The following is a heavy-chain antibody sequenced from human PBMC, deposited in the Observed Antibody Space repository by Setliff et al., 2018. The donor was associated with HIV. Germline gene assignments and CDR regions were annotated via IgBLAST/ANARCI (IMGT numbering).Heavy chain of an antibody. CDR3: ARGLGARDAFDI. CDR1: GFTFSSYS. J-gene: IGHJ3*02. CDR2: ISSSSSYI. Sequence: LRLSCAASGFTFSSYSMNWVRQSPGKGLEWVSSISSSSSYIYYADSVKGRFTISRDNAKNSLYLQMNSLRAEDTAVYYCARGLGARDAFDIWGQGTMVTVSS. D-gene: IGHD1-26*01. V-gene: IGHV3-21*01.